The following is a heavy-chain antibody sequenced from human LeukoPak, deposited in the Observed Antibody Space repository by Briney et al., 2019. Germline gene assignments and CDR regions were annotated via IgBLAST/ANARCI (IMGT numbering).Heavy chain of an antibody. CDR3: AKEITIFGVVPTYFDY. Sequence: PGGSLRLSCAASGFTFSSYGMHWVRQAPGKGLEWVAVIWYDGSNKYYADSVKGRFTISRDNSKNTLYLQMNSLRAEDTAVYYCAKEITIFGVVPTYFDYWGQGTLVTVSS. CDR1: GFTFSSYG. D-gene: IGHD3-3*01. J-gene: IGHJ4*02. CDR2: IWYDGSNK. V-gene: IGHV3-30*02.